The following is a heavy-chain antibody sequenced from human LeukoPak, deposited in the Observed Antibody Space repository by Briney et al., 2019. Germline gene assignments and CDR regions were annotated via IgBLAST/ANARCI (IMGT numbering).Heavy chain of an antibody. Sequence: GASVKVSCKASGYTFTSYAMHWVRQAPGQRLEWMGWISAKNGNTNYEQKLQGRVTMTTDTSTSTAYMELRSLRSDDTAMYFCARVAAGKSATGSTSDYWGQGTLVTVSS. CDR3: ARVAAGKSATGSTSDY. CDR1: GYTFTSYA. CDR2: ISAKNGNT. D-gene: IGHD2-15*01. V-gene: IGHV1-18*01. J-gene: IGHJ4*02.